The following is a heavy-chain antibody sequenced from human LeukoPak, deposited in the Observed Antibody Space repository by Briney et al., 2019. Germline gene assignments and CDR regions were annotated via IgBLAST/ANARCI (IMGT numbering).Heavy chain of an antibody. D-gene: IGHD2-21*02. J-gene: IGHJ4*02. V-gene: IGHV3-30*04. CDR2: ISYDGSNK. Sequence: PGGSLRLSCAASGFTFSSYAMHWVRQAPGKGLEWVAVISYDGSNKYYADSVKGRFTISRDNSKNTLYLQMNSLRAEDTAVYYCARAYCGGDCYSACWGQGTLVTVSS. CDR1: GFTFSSYA. CDR3: ARAYCGGDCYSAC.